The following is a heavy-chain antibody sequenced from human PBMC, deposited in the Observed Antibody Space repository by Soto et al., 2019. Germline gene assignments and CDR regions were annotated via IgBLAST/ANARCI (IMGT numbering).Heavy chain of an antibody. CDR2: IYYSGST. J-gene: IGHJ5*02. D-gene: IGHD3-10*01. CDR1: GGSISSSSYY. CDR3: ARHILTMVPNWFDP. V-gene: IGHV4-39*01. Sequence: SETLSLTCTVSGGSISSSSYYWGWIRQPPGKGLEWIGSIYYSGSTYYNPSLKSRVTISVDTSKNQFSLKLSSVTAADTAVYYCARHILTMVPNWFDPWGQGTLVTVSS.